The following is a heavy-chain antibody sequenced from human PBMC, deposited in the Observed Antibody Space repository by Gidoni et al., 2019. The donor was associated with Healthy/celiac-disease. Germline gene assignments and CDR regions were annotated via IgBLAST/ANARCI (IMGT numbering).Heavy chain of an antibody. Sequence: EVQLVESGGGLVQPGGSLRLSCAASGFTFNNYWMRWVRQAPGKGLEWVANIKQDGSEKYYVDSVKGRFTVSRDNAKNSLYLQMDSLRAEDTAVYYCARPKGAHWGQGTLVTVSS. CDR2: IKQDGSEK. CDR1: GFTFNNYW. J-gene: IGHJ4*02. D-gene: IGHD3-16*01. V-gene: IGHV3-7*01. CDR3: ARPKGAH.